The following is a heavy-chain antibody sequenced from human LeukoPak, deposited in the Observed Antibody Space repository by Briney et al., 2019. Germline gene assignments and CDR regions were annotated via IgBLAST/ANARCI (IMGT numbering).Heavy chain of an antibody. J-gene: IGHJ4*02. CDR2: INHSGST. CDR1: GGSFSGYY. Sequence: SETLSLTCAVYGGSFSGYYWSWIRQPPGKGLEWIGEINHSGSTNYNPSLKSRVTISVDTSKNQFSLKLSSVTAADRAVYYCASGGIAARPYDYWGQGTLVTVSS. V-gene: IGHV4-34*01. CDR3: ASGGIAARPYDY. D-gene: IGHD6-6*01.